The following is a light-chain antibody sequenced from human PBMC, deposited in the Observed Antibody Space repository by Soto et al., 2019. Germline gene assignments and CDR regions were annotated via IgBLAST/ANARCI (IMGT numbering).Light chain of an antibody. J-gene: IGKJ4*01. CDR3: QQRSSWPT. Sequence: TVLTQAPATPSLSPGARATLSCNASQSVSSFLAWYQQKSGQSPRLLIYDASKRATGIPARFSGSGSGTDFTLTISSVEPEDFAVYFCQQRSSWPTFGGGTKVDNK. V-gene: IGKV3-11*01. CDR1: QSVSSF. CDR2: DAS.